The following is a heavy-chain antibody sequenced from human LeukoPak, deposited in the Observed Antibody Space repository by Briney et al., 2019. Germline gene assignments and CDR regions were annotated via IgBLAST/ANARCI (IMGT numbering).Heavy chain of an antibody. J-gene: IGHJ6*04. CDR2: IYGGGDT. V-gene: IGHV3-53*01. Sequence: GGSLRLSCAASGFTVTDNYMNWVRQSSGKGLEWVSVIYGGGDTNYADSVKGRFIISRDTSKNTVYLQMNSLGAEDTAVYYCVREAVMPVAPRKIGTSGSPLYEYYGLDVWGKGTTVTVSS. CDR3: VREAVMPVAPRKIGTSGSPLYEYYGLDV. D-gene: IGHD6-13*01. CDR1: GFTVTDNY.